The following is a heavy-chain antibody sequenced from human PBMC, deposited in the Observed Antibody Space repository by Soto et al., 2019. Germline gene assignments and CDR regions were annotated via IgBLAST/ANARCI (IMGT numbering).Heavy chain of an antibody. J-gene: IGHJ4*02. CDR2: IYSDDHK. CDR1: GFSLSTNEVG. D-gene: IGHD4-17*01. V-gene: IGHV2-5*02. Sequence: QIPLQESGPTLVKPTQTLTLTCTFSGFSLSTNEVGVGWIRQPPGKALEWLALIYSDDHKRYSPSLQSRLTIAKDTSKNQVVLTMTNVDPVDTATYYCAHLPKTYGDYVESYDCDHWGQGTLVTASS. CDR3: AHLPKTYGDYVESYDCDH.